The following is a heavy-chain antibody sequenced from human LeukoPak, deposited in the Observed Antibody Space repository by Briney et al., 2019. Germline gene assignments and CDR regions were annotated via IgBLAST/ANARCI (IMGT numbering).Heavy chain of an antibody. D-gene: IGHD1-26*01. J-gene: IGHJ4*02. V-gene: IGHV3-15*01. Sequence: GGSLRLSCAASGFTFSNAWMAWVRQAPGKGLEWVGRIKAKAHGGTIEYAAPVKGRFTISRDDSKNTLYLQMNSLKTEDTAVYYCTADGVGVEGATYDNWGQGTLVSVSS. CDR3: TADGVGVEGATYDN. CDR1: GFTFSNAW. CDR2: IKAKAHGGTI.